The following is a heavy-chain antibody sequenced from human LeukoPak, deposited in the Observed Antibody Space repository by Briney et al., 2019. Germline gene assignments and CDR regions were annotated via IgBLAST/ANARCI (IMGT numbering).Heavy chain of an antibody. CDR2: INHSGST. D-gene: IGHD3-16*02. Sequence: SETLSLTCAVYGGSFSGYYWSWISQPPGKGLEWIGEINHSGSTNYNPSLKSRVTISVDTSTNQFSLKLSSVTAADTAVYYCARGLSFGGVIVMNFDYWGQGTLVTVSS. CDR1: GGSFSGYY. J-gene: IGHJ4*02. V-gene: IGHV4-34*01. CDR3: ARGLSFGGVIVMNFDY.